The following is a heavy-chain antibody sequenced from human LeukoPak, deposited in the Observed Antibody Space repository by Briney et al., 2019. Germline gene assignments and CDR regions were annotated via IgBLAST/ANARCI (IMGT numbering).Heavy chain of an antibody. CDR2: ISSRSRTI. V-gene: IGHV3-48*04. CDR3: AVYGSGFDP. D-gene: IGHD3-10*01. CDR1: GFTFSSYS. J-gene: IGHJ5*02. Sequence: GGSLRLSCAASGFTFSSYSMNWVRQAPGKGLEWVSYISSRSRTIYYADSVKGRFTISRDNAKNSLYLQMNSLRAEDTAVYYCAVYGSGFDPWGQGTLVTVSS.